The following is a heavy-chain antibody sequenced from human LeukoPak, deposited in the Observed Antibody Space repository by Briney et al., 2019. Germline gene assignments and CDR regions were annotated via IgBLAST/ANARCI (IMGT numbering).Heavy chain of an antibody. CDR1: GGSISSYY. V-gene: IGHV4-59*01. J-gene: IGHJ6*03. Sequence: PSETLSLTCTVSGGSISSYYWSWIRQPPGKGLEWIGYIYYSGSTNYNPSLKSRVTISVDTSKNQFSLKLSSVTAADTAVYYCARDRPDYYMDVWGEGTTVTVSS. CDR3: ARDRPDYYMDV. CDR2: IYYSGST.